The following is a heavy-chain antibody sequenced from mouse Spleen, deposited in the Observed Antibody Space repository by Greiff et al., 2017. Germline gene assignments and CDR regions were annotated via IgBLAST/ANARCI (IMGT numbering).Heavy chain of an antibody. CDR3: TTWGYLFAY. CDR2: LDPENGDT. Sequence: DVQLQESGAELVRPGASVKLSCTASGFNIKDDYMHWVKQRPEQGLDWIGWLDPENGDTEYASKFQGKATITADTSSNTAYLQLSSLTSEDTAVYYCTTWGYLFAYWGQGTLVTVSA. CDR1: GFNIKDDY. D-gene: IGHD2-2*01. V-gene: IGHV14-4*01. J-gene: IGHJ3*01.